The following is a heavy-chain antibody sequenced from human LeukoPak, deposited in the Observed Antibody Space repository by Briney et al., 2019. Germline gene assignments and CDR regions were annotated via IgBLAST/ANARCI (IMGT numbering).Heavy chain of an antibody. J-gene: IGHJ4*02. V-gene: IGHV4-34*01. CDR2: INHSGST. Sequence: SETLSLTCAVYGGSFSGYYWSWIRQPPGMGLEWIGEINHSGSTNYNPSLKSRVTISVDTSKNQFTLKLSSVTAADTAVYYCARGEGYGSYYFDYWGQGTLVTVSS. CDR1: GGSFSGYY. CDR3: ARGEGYGSYYFDY. D-gene: IGHD5-18*01.